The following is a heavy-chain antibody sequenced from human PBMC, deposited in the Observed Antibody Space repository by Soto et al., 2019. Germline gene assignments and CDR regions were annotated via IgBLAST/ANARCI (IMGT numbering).Heavy chain of an antibody. CDR3: ARGGGNPNLPDWYFDL. Sequence: QVQLVQSGAEVKKPGSSVRVSCKASGGTFSSYAISWVRQAPGQGLEWMGGIIPIFGTANYAQKFQGRVTITADESTSTAYMELSSLRSEDTAVYYCARGGGNPNLPDWYFDLWGRGTLVTVSS. V-gene: IGHV1-69*01. J-gene: IGHJ2*01. CDR1: GGTFSSYA. D-gene: IGHD2-15*01. CDR2: IIPIFGTA.